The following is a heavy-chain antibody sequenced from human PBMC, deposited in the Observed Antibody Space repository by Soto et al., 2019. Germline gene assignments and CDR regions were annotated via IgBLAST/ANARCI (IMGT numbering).Heavy chain of an antibody. D-gene: IGHD1-1*01. CDR1: GYTFNDYY. CDR2: INPNSGGT. Sequence: ASVKVSCKASGYTFNDYYMHWLRQAPGQGLESMGWINPNSGGTNFAQKFQGRVTMTRDTSFTTAYMELTRLTSDDTAVYYCARGGNVRYGMDVWGQGTTVTVSS. V-gene: IGHV1-2*02. CDR3: ARGGNVRYGMDV. J-gene: IGHJ6*02.